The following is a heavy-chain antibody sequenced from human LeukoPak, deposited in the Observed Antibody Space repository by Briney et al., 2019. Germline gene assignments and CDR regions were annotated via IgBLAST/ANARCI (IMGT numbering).Heavy chain of an antibody. CDR1: GGSISNGDHY. V-gene: IGHV4-31*03. J-gene: IGHJ4*02. CDR2: IYYSGST. D-gene: IGHD2-15*01. CDR3: AKDLGAGGGSVFDY. Sequence: PSETLSLTCTVSGGSISNGDHYWSWIRQHPGKGLEWIGHIYYSGSTYYNPSLKSRGIISVETSKNQFSLKLSSVTAADTAIYYCAKDLGAGGGSVFDYWGQGALVTVSS.